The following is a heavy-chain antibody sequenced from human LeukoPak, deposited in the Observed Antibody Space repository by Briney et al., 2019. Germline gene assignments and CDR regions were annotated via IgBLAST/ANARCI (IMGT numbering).Heavy chain of an antibody. CDR1: GFTFSSYS. V-gene: IGHV3-21*01. CDR2: ISSSSSYI. J-gene: IGHJ4*02. CDR3: AREYSYGSLYYFDY. Sequence: GRSLRLSCAASGFTFSSYSMNWGRQAPGKGLEWVSSISSSSSYIYYADSVKGRFTISRDNAKNSLYLQMNSLRAEDTAVYYCAREYSYGSLYYFDYWGQGTLVTVSS. D-gene: IGHD5-18*01.